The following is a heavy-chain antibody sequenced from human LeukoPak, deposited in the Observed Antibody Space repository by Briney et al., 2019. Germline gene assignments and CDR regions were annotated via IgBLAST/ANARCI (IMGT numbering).Heavy chain of an antibody. CDR1: GGSISSYY. CDR2: IYYSGST. CDR3: ARVQDYYGSGSTTDV. J-gene: IGHJ6*04. V-gene: IGHV4-59*01. D-gene: IGHD3-10*01. Sequence: SETLSLTCTVSGGSISSYYWSWIRQPPGKGLEWIGYIYYSGSTNYNPSLKSRVTISVDTSKNQFSLKLSSVTAADTAVYYCARVQDYYGSGSTTDVWGKGTTVTISS.